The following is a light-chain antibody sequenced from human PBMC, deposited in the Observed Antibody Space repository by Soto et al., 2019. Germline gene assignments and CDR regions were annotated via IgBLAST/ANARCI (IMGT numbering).Light chain of an antibody. CDR3: SSYASSSPV. V-gene: IGLV2-14*01. CDR1: RSDVGGYNY. Sequence: QSALTQPASVSGSPGQSITISCTGNRSDVGGYNYVSWYQQHPGKAPKLMIYEVSNRPSGVSNRFSGSKSGNTASLTISGLQAEDEADYYCSSYASSSPVFCGGTKLTVL. J-gene: IGLJ2*01. CDR2: EVS.